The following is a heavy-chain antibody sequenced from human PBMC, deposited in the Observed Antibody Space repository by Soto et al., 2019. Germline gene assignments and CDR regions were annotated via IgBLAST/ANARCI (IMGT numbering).Heavy chain of an antibody. Sequence: GGSLRLSCAASGFTFSSFGMHWVRHAPGKGLEWVAVISDEGSNEYYGDSVKGRFTISRDNSKNKLYVQMNNLRAEDTAVYYCAKNSMGDFYGMDVWGQGTTVTVSS. D-gene: IGHD1-26*01. CDR2: ISDEGSNE. V-gene: IGHV3-30*18. J-gene: IGHJ6*02. CDR1: GFTFSSFG. CDR3: AKNSMGDFYGMDV.